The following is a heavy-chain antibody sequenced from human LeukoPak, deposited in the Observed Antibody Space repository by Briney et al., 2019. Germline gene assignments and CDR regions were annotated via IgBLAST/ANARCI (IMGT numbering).Heavy chain of an antibody. CDR1: GFTFSSYG. CDR2: IWYDGSNK. J-gene: IGHJ4*02. D-gene: IGHD5-24*01. CDR3: AREIEMALGY. Sequence: GRSLRLSCAASGFTFSSYGMHWVRQAPGKGLEWVAVIWYDGSNKYYADSVKGRFTISRATSKNTMYLQMNSLRAEDTAVYYCAREIEMALGYWGQGNLVTVSS. V-gene: IGHV3-33*01.